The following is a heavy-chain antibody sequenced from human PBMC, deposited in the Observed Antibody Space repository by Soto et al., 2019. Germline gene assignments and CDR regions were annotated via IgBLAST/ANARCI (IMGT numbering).Heavy chain of an antibody. V-gene: IGHV4-39*01. Sequence: SETLSLTCTVSGGSISSNKNNWGWIRQPSGKGLEWIGNIHYSGSTYYDSSLKSRVTISVDTSNIQLSLKLTSVTAADTAVYYCVRHGGAAFHYWGQGIPVTVSS. D-gene: IGHD2-21*01. CDR3: VRHGGAAFHY. CDR1: GGSISSNKNN. J-gene: IGHJ4*02. CDR2: IHYSGST.